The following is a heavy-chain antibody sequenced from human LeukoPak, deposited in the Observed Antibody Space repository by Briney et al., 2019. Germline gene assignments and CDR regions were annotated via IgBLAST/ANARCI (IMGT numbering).Heavy chain of an antibody. CDR1: GGSFSSGSYY. CDR3: ARGTPIAARHREWFDP. CDR2: IYYSGST. D-gene: IGHD6-6*01. J-gene: IGHJ5*02. Sequence: SETLSLTCTVSGGSFSSGSYYWSWIRQPPGTGLEWIGYIYYSGSTNYNPSLKSRVTISVDTSKNQFSLKLSSVTAADTAVYYCARGTPIAARHREWFDPWGQGTLVTVSS. V-gene: IGHV4-61*01.